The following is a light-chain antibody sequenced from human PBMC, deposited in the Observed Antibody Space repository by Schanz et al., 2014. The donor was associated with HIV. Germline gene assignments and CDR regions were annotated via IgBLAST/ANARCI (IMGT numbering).Light chain of an antibody. V-gene: IGKV1-17*03. CDR3: QQYDKYSYS. CDR2: AAS. CDR1: QGIGNY. Sequence: DIQMTQSPSAMSASVGDRVTITCRASQGIGNYLAWFQQQPGKVPKRLIYAASSVQNGVSSRFSGSGAGTEFSLTIDSLQPEDSATYYCQQYDKYSYSFGQGTKLEIK. J-gene: IGKJ2*03.